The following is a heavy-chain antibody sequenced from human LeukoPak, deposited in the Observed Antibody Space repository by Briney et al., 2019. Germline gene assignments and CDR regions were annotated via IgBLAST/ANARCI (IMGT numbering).Heavy chain of an antibody. D-gene: IGHD3-22*01. CDR2: IYYSGST. CDR3: VRGVTYYYDRSAYYPYAEYFQH. Sequence: SEILSLTCTVSGGSISSYYWSWIRQPPGKGLEWIGYIYYSGSTNYNPSLKSRVTISVDTSKNQFSLKLSSVTAADTAVYYCVRGVTYYYDRSAYYPYAEYFQHWGQGSLVTVSS. V-gene: IGHV4-59*01. J-gene: IGHJ1*01. CDR1: GGSISSYY.